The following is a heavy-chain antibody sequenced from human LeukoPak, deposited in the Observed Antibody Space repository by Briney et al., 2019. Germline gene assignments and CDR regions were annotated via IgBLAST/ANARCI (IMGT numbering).Heavy chain of an antibody. D-gene: IGHD3-22*01. V-gene: IGHV3-30-3*01. J-gene: IGHJ4*02. CDR1: GFTFSSYA. Sequence: GGSLRLSCAASGFTFSSYAMHWVRQAPGKGLEWVAVISYDGSNKYYADSVRGRFTISRDNSKNTLYLQMNSLRAEDTAVYYCASFPLSMIVVSGDFDYWGQGTLVTVSS. CDR2: ISYDGSNK. CDR3: ASFPLSMIVVSGDFDY.